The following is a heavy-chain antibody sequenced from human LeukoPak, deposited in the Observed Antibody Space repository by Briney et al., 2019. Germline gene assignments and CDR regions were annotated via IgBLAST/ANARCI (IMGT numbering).Heavy chain of an antibody. J-gene: IGHJ4*02. V-gene: IGHV4-31*03. CDR2: IYYSGST. D-gene: IGHD5-18*01. CDR3: ARDRDGPTGYSYGVDY. Sequence: SQTLSLTCTVSGGSISSGGYYWSWIRQHPGKGLEWIGYIYYSGSTYYNPSLKSRVTISVETSKNQFSLKLSSVTAADTAVYYCARDRDGPTGYSYGVDYWGQGTLVTVSS. CDR1: GGSISSGGYY.